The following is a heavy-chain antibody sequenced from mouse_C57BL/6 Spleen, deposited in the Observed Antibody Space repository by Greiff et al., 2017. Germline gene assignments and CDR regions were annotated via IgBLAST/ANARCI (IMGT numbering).Heavy chain of an antibody. Sequence: EVQLQQSGPELVKPGASVKISCKASGYPFTDYYMNWVKQSHGKSLEWIGDINPNNGGTSYNQKFKGKATLTVDKSSSTAYMELRSLTSEDSAVYYCARGGYDYDVAYWGQGTLVTVSA. CDR2: INPNNGGT. J-gene: IGHJ3*01. D-gene: IGHD2-4*01. CDR3: ARGGYDYDVAY. CDR1: GYPFTDYY. V-gene: IGHV1-26*01.